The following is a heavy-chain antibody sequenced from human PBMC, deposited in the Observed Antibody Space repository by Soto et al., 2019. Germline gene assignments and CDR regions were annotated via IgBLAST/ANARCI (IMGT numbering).Heavy chain of an antibody. CDR2: IIPIFGTA. CDR3: ARRDDSSGYYYEGGAFDI. V-gene: IGHV1-69*01. Sequence: QVQLVQSGAEVKKPGSSVKVSCKASGGTFSSYAISWVRQAPGQGLEWMGGIIPIFGTANYAQKFQGRVKITADESTSTAYMELSSLRSEDTAVYYCARRDDSSGYYYEGGAFDIWGQGTMVTVSS. D-gene: IGHD3-22*01. J-gene: IGHJ3*02. CDR1: GGTFSSYA.